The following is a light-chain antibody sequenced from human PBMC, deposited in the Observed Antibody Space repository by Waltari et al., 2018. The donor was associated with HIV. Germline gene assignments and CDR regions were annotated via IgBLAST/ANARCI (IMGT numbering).Light chain of an antibody. J-gene: IGLJ1*01. V-gene: IGLV2-14*01. CDR3: SSYTSSSTYV. Sequence: QSALTQPASVSGSPGQSITISCTGTGSDVGGYNYVSWYQHHPGKAPKRMIYEVSNRPSGVSNLFSGSKSGNTASLTISGLQAEDEADYYCSSYTSSSTYVFGTGTKVTVL. CDR2: EVS. CDR1: GSDVGGYNY.